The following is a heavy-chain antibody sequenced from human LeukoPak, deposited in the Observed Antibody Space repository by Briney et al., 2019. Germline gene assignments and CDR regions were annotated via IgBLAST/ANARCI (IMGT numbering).Heavy chain of an antibody. CDR3: ARALLWFGEYYFDY. J-gene: IGHJ4*02. CDR2: ISAYNGNT. CDR1: GYTFTSYG. V-gene: IGHV1-18*04. Sequence: ASVKVSCKASGYTFTSYGISWVRQAPGQGLEWMGWISAYNGNTNYAQKLQGRVTMTTDTSTSTAYMELRSLRSDDTAVYYCARALLWFGEYYFDYWGQGTLVTASS. D-gene: IGHD3-10*01.